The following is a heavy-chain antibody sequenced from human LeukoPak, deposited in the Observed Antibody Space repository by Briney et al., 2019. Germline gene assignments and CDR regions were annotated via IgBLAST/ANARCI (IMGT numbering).Heavy chain of an antibody. J-gene: IGHJ4*02. CDR2: IYYSGST. Sequence: SETLSLTCSVSGDSITYFYWSWIRQPPGKGLEWIGYIYYSGSTSYNPSLKSRVTISVDTSKNQFSLRLTSVTAADTAVYYCAKEGPEGRYYFDSWGQGTLVTVSS. D-gene: IGHD1-14*01. CDR3: AKEGPEGRYYFDS. V-gene: IGHV4-59*01. CDR1: GDSITYFY.